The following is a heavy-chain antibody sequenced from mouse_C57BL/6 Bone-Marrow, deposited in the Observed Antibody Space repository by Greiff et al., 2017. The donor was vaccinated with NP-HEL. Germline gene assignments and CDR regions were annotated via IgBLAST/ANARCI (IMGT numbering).Heavy chain of an antibody. CDR1: GYTFTSYW. D-gene: IGHD3-2*02. Sequence: QVQLQQSGTELVKPGASVKLSCKASGYTFTSYWMHWLKQRPGQGLEWIGNINPNNGGTNDNGKFKTKATLTVDKSSSTAYMQLSSLTSEDSAVYYCARDSGYAFDYWGQGTTLTVSS. CDR3: ARDSGYAFDY. CDR2: INPNNGGT. V-gene: IGHV1-53*01. J-gene: IGHJ2*01.